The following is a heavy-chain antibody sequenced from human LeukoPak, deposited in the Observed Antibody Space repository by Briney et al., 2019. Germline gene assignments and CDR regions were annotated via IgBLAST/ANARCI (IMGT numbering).Heavy chain of an antibody. CDR1: GYTFTSYG. CDR3: ERGAYYDSSGPFYY. J-gene: IGHJ4*02. Sequence: ASVKVSCKASGYTFTSYGISWGRQAPGQGLEGWGWISAYNGNTNNAQKLQGRVTTTTDTSTSTAYMELRSLRSDDPAVYYCERGAYYDSSGPFYYWGQGTLVTVSS. V-gene: IGHV1-18*01. CDR2: ISAYNGNT. D-gene: IGHD3-22*01.